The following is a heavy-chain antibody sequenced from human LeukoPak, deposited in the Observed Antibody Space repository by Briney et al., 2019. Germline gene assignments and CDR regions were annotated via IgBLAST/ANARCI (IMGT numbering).Heavy chain of an antibody. D-gene: IGHD2-15*01. CDR3: ARAPATGYCSGGSCYSDY. CDR1: GGSISSGGYY. CDR2: INHSGST. J-gene: IGHJ4*02. Sequence: PSETLSLTCTVSGGSISSGGYYWSWIRQHPGKGLEWIGEINHSGSTNYNPSLKSRVTISVDTSKNQFSLKLSSVTAADTAVYYCARAPATGYCSGGSCYSDYWGQGTLVTVSS. V-gene: IGHV4-39*07.